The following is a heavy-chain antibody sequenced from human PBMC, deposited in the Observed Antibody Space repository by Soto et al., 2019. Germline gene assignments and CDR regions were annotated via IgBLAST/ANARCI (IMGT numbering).Heavy chain of an antibody. J-gene: IGHJ6*02. CDR2: ISSSSSYI. CDR3: ARALGYCSSTSCFTGYGMDV. CDR1: GFTFSSYS. Sequence: GGSLRLSCAASGFTFSSYSMNWFRQAPGKGLEWVSSISSSSSYIYYADSVKGRFTISRDNAKNSLYLQMNSLRAEDTAVYYCARALGYCSSTSCFTGYGMDVWGQGTTVTVSS. V-gene: IGHV3-21*01. D-gene: IGHD2-2*02.